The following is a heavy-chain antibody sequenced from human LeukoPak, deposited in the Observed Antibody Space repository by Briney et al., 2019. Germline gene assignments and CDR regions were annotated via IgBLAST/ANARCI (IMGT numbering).Heavy chain of an antibody. Sequence: PSETLSLTCTVSGGSISSYYWSWIRQPPGKGLEWIGYIYYSGSTNYDPSLKSRVTISVDTSKNQFSLKLSSVTAADTAVCYCARGTSRKYGMDVWGQGTTVTVSS. CDR3: ARGTSRKYGMDV. V-gene: IGHV4-59*08. J-gene: IGHJ6*02. CDR1: GGSISSYY. CDR2: IYYSGST. D-gene: IGHD1/OR15-1a*01.